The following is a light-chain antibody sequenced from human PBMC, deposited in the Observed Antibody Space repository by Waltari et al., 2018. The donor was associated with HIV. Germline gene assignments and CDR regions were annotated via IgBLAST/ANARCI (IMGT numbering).Light chain of an antibody. Sequence: DVEMTQTPVSLSVTPGQPASISCKSSQRLLHSDGKTYLYWYMQKPGQSPQLLIYEASNRFSGVPVRFSGSGSGTDFTLRISRVEAEDIGIYYCMQSIELPLTFGQGTRLEI. CDR1: QRLLHSDGKTY. CDR3: MQSIELPLT. J-gene: IGKJ2*01. V-gene: IGKV2D-29*02. CDR2: EAS.